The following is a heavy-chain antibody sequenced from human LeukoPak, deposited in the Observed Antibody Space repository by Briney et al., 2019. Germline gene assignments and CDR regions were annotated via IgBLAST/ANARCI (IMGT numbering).Heavy chain of an antibody. V-gene: IGHV3-30*02. J-gene: IGHJ4*02. CDR1: GFTFSNYG. CDR2: IRSDGINK. D-gene: IGHD4/OR15-4a*01. Sequence: GGSLRLSCAASGFTFSNYGMHWVRQAPGKGLEWVAFIRSDGINKYHADSVKGRFTISSDNSKNTLYLQMNSLRAEDTAVYYCARRAGAYSHPYDYWGQGTLVTVSS. CDR3: ARRAGAYSHPYDY.